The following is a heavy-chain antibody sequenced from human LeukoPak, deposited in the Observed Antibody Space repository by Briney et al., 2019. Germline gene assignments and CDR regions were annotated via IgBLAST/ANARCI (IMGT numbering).Heavy chain of an antibody. D-gene: IGHD3-10*01. Sequence: SETLSLTCTVSGDSISSNTYFWAWVRQPPGKGLEWIGSVYYNGDTYYNPSLRSRVTISLHTSKNQFSLTLNSVTAKDSAVYYCAKSAPPAGISVRPYHMDVWGQGTTVTVSS. CDR2: VYYNGDT. V-gene: IGHV4-39*01. J-gene: IGHJ6*02. CDR3: AKSAPPAGISVRPYHMDV. CDR1: GDSISSNTYF.